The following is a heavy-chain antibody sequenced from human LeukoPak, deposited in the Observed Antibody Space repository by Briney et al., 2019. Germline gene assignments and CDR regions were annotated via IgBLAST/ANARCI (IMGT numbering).Heavy chain of an antibody. Sequence: SETLSLTCAVYGGSFSGYYWSWIRQPPGKGLEWIGEINHSGSTNYNPSLKSRVTISVDTSKNQLSLKLSSVTAADTAVYYCARLAEYSSSSWGQGTLVTVSS. CDR1: GGSFSGYY. CDR2: INHSGST. D-gene: IGHD6-6*01. J-gene: IGHJ4*02. V-gene: IGHV4-34*01. CDR3: ARLAEYSSSS.